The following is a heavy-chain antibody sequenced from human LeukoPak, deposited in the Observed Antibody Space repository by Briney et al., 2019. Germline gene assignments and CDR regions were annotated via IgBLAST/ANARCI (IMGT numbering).Heavy chain of an antibody. CDR1: GGSFSGYY. CDR2: INHSGST. V-gene: IGHV4-34*01. Sequence: KSSETLSLTCAVYGGSFSGYYWSWIRQPPGKGLEWIGEINHSGSTNYNPSLKSRVTISVDTSKNQFSLKLSSVTAADTAVYYCAREGGSYYLDYYYGMDVWGQGTTVTVSS. CDR3: AREGGSYYLDYYYGMDV. D-gene: IGHD1-26*01. J-gene: IGHJ6*02.